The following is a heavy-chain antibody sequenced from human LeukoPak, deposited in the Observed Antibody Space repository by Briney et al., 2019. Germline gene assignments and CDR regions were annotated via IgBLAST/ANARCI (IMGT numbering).Heavy chain of an antibody. V-gene: IGHV4-4*07. CDR3: ARGSGCSSSSCHAGEFDY. CDR1: GDSISSYS. CDR2: IFNSGSA. D-gene: IGHD2-2*01. J-gene: IGHJ4*02. Sequence: SETLSLTCTVSGDSISSYSWNWTRQPAGEGLEWIGHIFNSGSANYNPSLKSRVTMSVDTSKNQFSLNLTSVTAADTAVYYCARGSGCSSSSCHAGEFDYWGQGTLVTVSS.